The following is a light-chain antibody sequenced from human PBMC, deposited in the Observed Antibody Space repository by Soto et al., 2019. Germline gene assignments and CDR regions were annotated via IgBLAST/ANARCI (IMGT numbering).Light chain of an antibody. CDR1: NIGSKS. Sequence: SYELTQPPSVSVAPGKTARITCGGNNIGSKSVHWYQQKPGQAPVLVIYYDSDRPSGIPERFSGSNSGNTATLTISRVEAGDEADYYCQVLDSSSDHVVFGGGTKPTVL. CDR3: QVLDSSSDHVV. J-gene: IGLJ2*01. V-gene: IGLV3-21*04. CDR2: YDS.